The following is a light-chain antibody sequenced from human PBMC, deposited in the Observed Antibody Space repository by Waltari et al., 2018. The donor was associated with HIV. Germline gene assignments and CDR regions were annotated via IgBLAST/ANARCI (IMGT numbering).Light chain of an antibody. CDR3: QVRDGSGDHSRV. J-gene: IGLJ3*02. V-gene: IGLV3-21*02. CDR1: NIGSES. Sequence: SYVLTQPPSVSVAPGQTARITCGRDNIGSESVHWYQQKPGQAPVLVVYDGRDRPSGIPERFSGSNSGNTATLTISRVEAGDVADYYCQVRDGSGDHSRVFGGGTKLTVL. CDR2: DGR.